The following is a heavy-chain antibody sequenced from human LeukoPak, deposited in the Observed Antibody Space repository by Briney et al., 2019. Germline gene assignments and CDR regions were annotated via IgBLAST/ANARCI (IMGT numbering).Heavy chain of an antibody. Sequence: ASETLSLTCTVSGGSISSYYWSWIRQPAGKGLEWIGRIYTSGSTNYNPSLKSRVTMSVDTSKNQFSLKLSSVTAADTAVYYCARHGPIGPKRGYFDHWGQGALVTVSS. CDR2: IYTSGST. D-gene: IGHD1-26*01. CDR3: ARHGPIGPKRGYFDH. CDR1: GGSISSYY. J-gene: IGHJ4*02. V-gene: IGHV4-4*07.